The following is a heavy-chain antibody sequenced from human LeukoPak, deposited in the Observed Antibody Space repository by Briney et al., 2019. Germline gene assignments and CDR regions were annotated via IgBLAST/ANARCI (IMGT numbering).Heavy chain of an antibody. CDR3: ARDVRDSSGYYLRAFGY. CDR1: GGSIRSSNNY. J-gene: IGHJ4*02. Sequence: SETLSLTCTVSGGSIRSSNNYWGWIRQPPGKGLEWIGGIHYSGSTYYYPSLKSRVTISVDTSKNQFSLKLSSATAADTAVYYCARDVRDSSGYYLRAFGYWGQGTLVTVPS. D-gene: IGHD3-22*01. V-gene: IGHV4-39*07. CDR2: IHYSGST.